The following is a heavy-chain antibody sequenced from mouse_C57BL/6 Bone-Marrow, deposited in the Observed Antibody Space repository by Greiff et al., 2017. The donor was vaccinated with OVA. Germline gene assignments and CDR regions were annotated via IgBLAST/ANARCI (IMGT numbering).Heavy chain of an antibody. D-gene: IGHD1-1*01. CDR3: VRHGYYGSSYYYAMDY. CDR2: IRSKSNNYAT. Sequence: EVKLVESGGGLVQPKGSLKLSCAASGFSFNTYAMNWVRQAPGKGLEWVARIRSKSNNYATYYADSVKDRFTISRDDSESMLYLQMNNLKTEDTAMYYCVRHGYYGSSYYYAMDYWGQGTSVTVSS. J-gene: IGHJ4*01. V-gene: IGHV10-1*01. CDR1: GFSFNTYA.